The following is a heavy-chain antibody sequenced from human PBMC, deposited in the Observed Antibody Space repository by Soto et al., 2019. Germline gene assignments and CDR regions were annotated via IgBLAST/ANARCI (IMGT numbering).Heavy chain of an antibody. Sequence: GESLKISCKGSGYTFTTYWIGWVRQMPGRGLEWMGIIYPSDSDTRYGPSFRGQVTISVDRSISTAYLQWTSLKASDTAVYYCAKTWEASSLNWFDSWGQGTLVTVSS. J-gene: IGHJ5*01. V-gene: IGHV5-51*01. CDR1: GYTFTTYW. D-gene: IGHD1-26*01. CDR3: AKTWEASSLNWFDS. CDR2: IYPSDSDT.